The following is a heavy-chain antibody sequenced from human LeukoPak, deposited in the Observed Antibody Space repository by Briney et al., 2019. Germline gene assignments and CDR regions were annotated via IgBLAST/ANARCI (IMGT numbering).Heavy chain of an antibody. CDR1: GFTFRDYW. V-gene: IGHV3-74*01. J-gene: IGHJ4*02. Sequence: GGSLRLSCAASGFTFRDYWMHWVRQAPGKGLVWVSRINSDGGNTDYADSVKGRFTISRDNAKNTLYLQMNTLRAEDTTVYYCTRGRNGSLDYWGQGALVPSPQ. CDR2: INSDGGNT. CDR3: TRGRNGSLDY. D-gene: IGHD1-26*01.